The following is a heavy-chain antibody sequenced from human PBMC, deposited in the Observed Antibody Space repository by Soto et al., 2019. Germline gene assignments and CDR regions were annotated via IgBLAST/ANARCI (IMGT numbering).Heavy chain of an antibody. CDR3: ARGVRKNRDY. V-gene: IGHV4-34*01. J-gene: IGHJ4*02. Sequence: QVQLQQWGAGLLKPSENLSLTCAVYGVSFSGYYWSWLRQPPGKGLEWIGEINHSGSTKYKPYLKSRVTISVDTSKNQFSLKLSSVTAADTAVYYCARGVRKNRDYWGQGTLVTVSS. CDR2: INHSGST. CDR1: GVSFSGYY.